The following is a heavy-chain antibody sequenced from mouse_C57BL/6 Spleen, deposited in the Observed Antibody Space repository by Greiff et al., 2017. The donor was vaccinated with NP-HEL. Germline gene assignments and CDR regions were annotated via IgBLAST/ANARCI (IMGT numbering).Heavy chain of an antibody. Sequence: VQLQQPGAELVKPGASVKLSCKASGSTFPSSWMQWLKRRPGRGLGWIGEIDPSDSYTNYNQKFKGKATLTVDTSSSTAYMQLSSLTSEDSAVYYCARHGSSYFAYWGQGTLVTVSA. V-gene: IGHV1-50*01. J-gene: IGHJ3*01. CDR3: ARHGSSYFAY. CDR1: GSTFPSSW. CDR2: IDPSDSYT. D-gene: IGHD1-1*01.